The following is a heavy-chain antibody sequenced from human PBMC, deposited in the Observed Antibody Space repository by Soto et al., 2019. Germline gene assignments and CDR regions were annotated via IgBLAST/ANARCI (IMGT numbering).Heavy chain of an antibody. Sequence: ASVKVSCKASGYTFTSYAMHWVRQAPGQRLEWMGWINAGDVNTKYSQKFQGRVTITRDTSASTAYMELSSLRSEDTAVYYCARVPVYCSGGSCYPGPMGYWGQGTLVTVSS. V-gene: IGHV1-3*01. CDR3: ARVPVYCSGGSCYPGPMGY. D-gene: IGHD2-15*01. CDR1: GYTFTSYA. J-gene: IGHJ4*02. CDR2: INAGDVNT.